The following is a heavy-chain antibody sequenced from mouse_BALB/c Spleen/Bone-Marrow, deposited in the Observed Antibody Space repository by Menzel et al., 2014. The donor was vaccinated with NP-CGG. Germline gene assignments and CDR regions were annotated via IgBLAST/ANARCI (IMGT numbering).Heavy chain of an antibody. CDR3: ESRGEYFDV. V-gene: IGHV1-31*01. CDR2: IYPYNGVS. J-gene: IGHJ1*01. CDR1: GYSLTGYY. Sequence: VQLKQSGPELVKPGASVKISCKASGYSLTGYYMHWVKQSHGNSLDWIGYIYPYNGVSSYNQKFKGKATLTVDKSSSTAYMELRSLTSDDSAVYYCESRGEYFDVWGAGTTVTVSS.